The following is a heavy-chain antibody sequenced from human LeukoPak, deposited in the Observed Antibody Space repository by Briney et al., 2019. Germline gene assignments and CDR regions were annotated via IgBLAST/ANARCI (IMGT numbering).Heavy chain of an antibody. CDR1: GGTFISYA. V-gene: IGHV1-69*13. CDR3: ARGPGGRFLEWLHHSTYGMDV. D-gene: IGHD3-3*01. CDR2: IIPIFGTA. J-gene: IGHJ6*02. Sequence: SVNVSFTASGGTFISYAISWVRQAPGQGLEWMGGIIPIFGTANYAQKFQGRVTITADESTSTAYMELSSLRSEDTAVYYCARGPGGRFLEWLHHSTYGMDVWGQGTTVTVSS.